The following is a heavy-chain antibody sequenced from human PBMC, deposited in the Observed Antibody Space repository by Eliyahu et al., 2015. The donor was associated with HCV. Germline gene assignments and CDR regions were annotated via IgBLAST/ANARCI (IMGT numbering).Heavy chain of an antibody. Sequence: QVQLQESGPGLVKPSETLSLTCTVSGGSISSYSWSWIRQPPGKGLEWIGYIYYSGTTNYNPSLKSRVTISVDTSKNQFSLNLSSVTAADTAVYFCARDSQYPGGHFDLWGRGTLVTVSS. CDR3: ARDSQYPGGHFDL. V-gene: IGHV4-59*01. CDR1: GGSISSYS. J-gene: IGHJ2*01. CDR2: IYYSGTT. D-gene: IGHD2/OR15-2a*01.